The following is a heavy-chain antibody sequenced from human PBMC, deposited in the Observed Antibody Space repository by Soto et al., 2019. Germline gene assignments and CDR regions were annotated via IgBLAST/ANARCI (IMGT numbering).Heavy chain of an antibody. Sequence: PSETLSLTCTVSGGSVSSGSYYWSWIRQPPGKGLEWIGYIYYSGSTNYNPSLKSRVTISVDTSKNQFSLKLSSVTAADTAVYYCARDSTTYFYDNSGYFEFDYWGQGNVLTISS. D-gene: IGHD3-22*01. CDR1: GGSVSSGSYY. V-gene: IGHV4-61*01. CDR2: IYYSGST. CDR3: ARDSTTYFYDNSGYFEFDY. J-gene: IGHJ4*02.